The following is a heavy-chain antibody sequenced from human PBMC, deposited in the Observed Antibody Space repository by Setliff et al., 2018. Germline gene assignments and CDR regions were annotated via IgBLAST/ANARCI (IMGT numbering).Heavy chain of an antibody. Sequence: AASVKVSCKTSGYPFVGYFIYWMRQAPGQGLEWVGWIDPKSGRTKYAVKFQGRVTMTRDTSSSTIYMEVNSLTSDDTAVYFCAKQGDLAFDYWGRGTQVTVSS. V-gene: IGHV1-2*02. CDR1: GYPFVGYF. J-gene: IGHJ4*02. CDR2: IDPKSGRT. D-gene: IGHD3-16*01. CDR3: AKQGDLAFDY.